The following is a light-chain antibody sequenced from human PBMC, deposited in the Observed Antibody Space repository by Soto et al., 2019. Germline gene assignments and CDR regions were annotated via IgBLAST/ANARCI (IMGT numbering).Light chain of an antibody. J-gene: IGKJ1*01. Sequence: DIVMTQSPLSLPVTPGEPASISCRSSQSLLLSNGYNYLEWYLQKPGQSPQLLTYLGSNLASGVPDRFSGRGSGTDFTLKISRMEAEDVGVYSCMQGLQTPQTLGPGTKVEIK. CDR3: MQGLQTPQT. V-gene: IGKV2-28*01. CDR2: LGS. CDR1: QSLLLSNGYNY.